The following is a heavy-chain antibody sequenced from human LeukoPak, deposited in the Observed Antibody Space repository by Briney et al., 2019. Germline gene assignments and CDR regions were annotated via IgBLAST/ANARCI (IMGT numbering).Heavy chain of an antibody. J-gene: IGHJ4*02. CDR1: GFTVSSNY. Sequence: GGSLRLSCAASGFTVSSNYMSWVRQAPGKGLEWVSVIYSGGSTYYADSVKGRFTISRDNAKNTLYLQMNSLRAEDTAVYYCARGGFYYDSSGYYLTYWGQGTLVTVSS. CDR2: IYSGGST. D-gene: IGHD3-22*01. CDR3: ARGGFYYDSSGYYLTY. V-gene: IGHV3-66*01.